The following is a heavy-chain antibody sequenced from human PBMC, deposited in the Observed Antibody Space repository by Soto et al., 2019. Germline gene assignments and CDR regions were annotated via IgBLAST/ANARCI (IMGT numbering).Heavy chain of an antibody. D-gene: IGHD6-13*01. Sequence: QVQLVESGGGVVQPGRSLRLSCAASGFTFSSYAMHWVRQAPGKGLEWVAVISYDGSNKYYADSVKGRFTISRDNSKNPTYLQTNSLRAEDTAVYYCARDYGRVRAAAGTWDYWGQGTLVTVSS. CDR3: ARDYGRVRAAAGTWDY. V-gene: IGHV3-30-3*01. CDR2: ISYDGSNK. CDR1: GFTFSSYA. J-gene: IGHJ4*02.